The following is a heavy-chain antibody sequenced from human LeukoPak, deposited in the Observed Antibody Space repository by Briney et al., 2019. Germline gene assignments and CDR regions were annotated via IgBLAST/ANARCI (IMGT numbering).Heavy chain of an antibody. V-gene: IGHV4-38-2*01. CDR2: IYHSGST. CDR3: ARGPPRAAAGTKENFDY. CDR1: GYSISSGYY. Sequence: SETLSLTRAVSGYSISSGYYWGWIRQPPGKGLEWIGSIYHSGSTYYNPSLKSRVTISVDTSKNQFSLKLSSVTAADTAVYYCARGPPRAAAGTKENFDYWGQGTLVTVSS. J-gene: IGHJ4*02. D-gene: IGHD6-13*01.